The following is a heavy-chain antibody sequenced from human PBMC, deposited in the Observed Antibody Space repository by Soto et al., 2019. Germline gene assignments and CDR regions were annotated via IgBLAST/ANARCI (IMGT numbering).Heavy chain of an antibody. CDR3: AKGGYTFAYE. Sequence: GGPLRLSCAASGFRFSTSSMAWVRQPPGKGLEWVSAISPSASDTLYADSVKGRFTISRDNSQNTLFLQMTSLRADDTAVYYCAKGGYTFAYEWGQGALFTSPQ. J-gene: IGHJ4*02. V-gene: IGHV3-23*01. CDR1: GFRFSTSS. CDR2: ISPSASDT. D-gene: IGHD5-18*01.